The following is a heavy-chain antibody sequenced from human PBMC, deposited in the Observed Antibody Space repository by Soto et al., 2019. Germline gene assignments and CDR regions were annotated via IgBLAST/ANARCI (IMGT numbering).Heavy chain of an antibody. CDR1: GFTFSSYG. V-gene: IGHV3-30*03. D-gene: IGHD4-17*01. CDR3: ARAHDYGGNLDLGTKPPGDTNYYGMDV. J-gene: IGHJ6*02. CDR2: ISYDGSNK. Sequence: QVQLVESGGGVVQPGRSLRLSCAASGFTFSSYGMHWVRQAPGKGLEWVAVISYDGSNKYYADSVKGRFTISRDNSKNTLNLQMNSLRAEDTAVYYCARAHDYGGNLDLGTKPPGDTNYYGMDVWGQGTTVTVSS.